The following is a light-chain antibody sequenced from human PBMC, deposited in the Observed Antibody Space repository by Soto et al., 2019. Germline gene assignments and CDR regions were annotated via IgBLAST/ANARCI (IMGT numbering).Light chain of an antibody. CDR2: DAS. CDR3: QQRSNWPPGVT. J-gene: IGKJ4*01. CDR1: QDISNY. V-gene: IGKV1-33*01. Sequence: DIQMTQSPSSLSASVGDRVTITCQASQDISNYLNWYQQKPGKAPKLLIYDASNLETGVPSRFSGSGSGTDFTLTISSLEPEDFAVYYCQQRSNWPPGVTFGGGTKVEIK.